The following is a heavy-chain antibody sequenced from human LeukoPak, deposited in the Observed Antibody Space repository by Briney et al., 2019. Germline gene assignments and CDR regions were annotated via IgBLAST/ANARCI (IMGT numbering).Heavy chain of an antibody. V-gene: IGHV4-34*01. CDR3: ARDLVIPFPRSKYFDY. J-gene: IGHJ4*02. CDR1: GGSFSGYY. CDR2: INHSGST. Sequence: SSETLSLTCAVYGGSFSGYYWSWIRQPPGKGLEWIGEINHSGSTNYNPSLKSRVTISVDTSKNQFSLKLSSVTAADTAVYYCARDLVIPFPRSKYFDYWGQGTLVTVSS. D-gene: IGHD2-21*01.